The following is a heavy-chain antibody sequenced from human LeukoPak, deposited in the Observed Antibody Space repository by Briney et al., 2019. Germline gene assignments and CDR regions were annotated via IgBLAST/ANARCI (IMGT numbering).Heavy chain of an antibody. CDR3: ARAQSYYDFWSGSYYFDY. V-gene: IGHV1-46*01. D-gene: IGHD3-3*01. CDR2: INPSGGST. Sequence: ASVKVSCKASGYTFTSYYMHWVRQAPGQGLEWMGIINPSGGSTSYAQKFQGRVTMTRDTSTSTVYMELSSLRSEDTAVCYCARAQSYYDFWSGSYYFDYWGQGTLVTVSS. J-gene: IGHJ4*02. CDR1: GYTFTSYY.